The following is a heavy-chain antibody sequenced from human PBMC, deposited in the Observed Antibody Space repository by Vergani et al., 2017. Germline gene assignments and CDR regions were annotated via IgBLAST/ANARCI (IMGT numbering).Heavy chain of an antibody. CDR2: IYYSGST. CDR3: ARVRRDDSSGYYYYYGMDV. J-gene: IGHJ6*02. D-gene: IGHD3-22*01. V-gene: IGHV4-30-4*01. CDR1: GGSISSGDYY. Sequence: QVLLQESGPGLVKPSQTLSLTCTVSGGSISSGDYYWSWIRQPPGKGLECIGYIYYSGSTYYNPSLKSRVTISVDTSKNQFSLKLSSVTAADTAVYYCARVRRDDSSGYYYYYGMDVWGQGTTVTVSS.